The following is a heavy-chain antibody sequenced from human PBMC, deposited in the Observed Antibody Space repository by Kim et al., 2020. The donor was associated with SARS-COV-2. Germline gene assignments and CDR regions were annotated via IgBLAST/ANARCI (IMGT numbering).Heavy chain of an antibody. J-gene: IGHJ6*02. CDR3: AGNNVAAAGGGYYYYGMDV. D-gene: IGHD6-13*01. V-gene: IGHV3-7*05. CDR2: IKQDGSEK. CDR1: GFTFSSYW. Sequence: GGSLRLSCAASGFTFSSYWMSWVRQAPGKGLEWVANIKQDGSEKYYVDSVKGRFTISRDNAKNSLYLQMNSLRAEDTAVYYWAGNNVAAAGGGYYYYGMDVWGQGTTVTVSS.